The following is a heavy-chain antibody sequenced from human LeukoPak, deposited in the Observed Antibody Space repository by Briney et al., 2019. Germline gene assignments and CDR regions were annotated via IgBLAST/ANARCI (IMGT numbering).Heavy chain of an antibody. D-gene: IGHD3-10*01. CDR3: ATVCRCAGFGEGANWFDS. CDR1: GFSFSSYW. V-gene: IGHV3-7*01. J-gene: IGHJ5*01. CDR2: IKQDESAK. Sequence: GGSLRLSCAASGFSFSSYWMSWVRQAPGKGLEWVANIKQDESAKYYVDSVKGRFTISRDNAKNSLYLQMNSLRADDTAVYCCATVCRCAGFGEGANWFDSWGQGTLVTVSS.